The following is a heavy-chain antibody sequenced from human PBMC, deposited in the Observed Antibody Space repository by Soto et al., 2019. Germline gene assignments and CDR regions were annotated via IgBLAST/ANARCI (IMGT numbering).Heavy chain of an antibody. D-gene: IGHD2-21*02. CDR2: ISPYNGNT. V-gene: IGHV1-18*01. CDR1: GYTFRNYI. J-gene: IGHJ6*02. Sequence: QVQLVQSAGEVKKPGASAIVSCQASGYTFRNYIIAWLRQAPGQGLEWMVWISPYNGNTNYARQFRGRVTLTTDTSTSAAYLELRNLGSADAATYYCARYCAGNACYSRHYYAMDVWGQGTTVSVSS. CDR3: ARYCAGNACYSRHYYAMDV.